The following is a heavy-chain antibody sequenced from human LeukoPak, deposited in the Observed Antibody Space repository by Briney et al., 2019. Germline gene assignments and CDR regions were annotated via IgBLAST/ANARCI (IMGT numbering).Heavy chain of an antibody. D-gene: IGHD2-2*01. CDR3: ARYLYCSSTSCHEDY. V-gene: IGHV5-51*01. J-gene: IGHJ4*02. CDR1: GYSYTSYW. Sequence: GESLKISCKGSGYSYTSYWIGWVRQMPGKGLEWMGIIYPGDSDTRYSPSFQGQVTISADKSISTAYLQWSSLKASDTAMYYCARYLYCSSTSCHEDYWGQGTLVTVSS. CDR2: IYPGDSDT.